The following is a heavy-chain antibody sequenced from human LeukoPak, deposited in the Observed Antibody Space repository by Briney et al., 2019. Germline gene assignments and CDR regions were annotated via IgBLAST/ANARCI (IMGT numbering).Heavy chain of an antibody. V-gene: IGHV1-2*02. Sequence: GASVKVSCKASGYTFTGYYMHWVRQAPGQGLEWMGWINPNSGGTNYAQKFQGRVTMARDTSISTAYMELSRLRSDDTAVYYCAITRVVVTAILDYYYGMDVWGQGTTVTVSS. D-gene: IGHD2-21*02. CDR1: GYTFTGYY. CDR2: INPNSGGT. J-gene: IGHJ6*02. CDR3: AITRVVVTAILDYYYGMDV.